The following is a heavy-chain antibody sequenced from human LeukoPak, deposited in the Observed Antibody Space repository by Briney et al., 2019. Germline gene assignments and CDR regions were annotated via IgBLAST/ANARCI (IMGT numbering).Heavy chain of an antibody. CDR1: GFNLSDYY. CDR3: AKDHDSSGYYSVSDYFDY. CDR2: ISSTGSTI. D-gene: IGHD3-22*01. J-gene: IGHJ4*02. Sequence: PGGSLRLPCASSGFNLSDYYIIWIRQAPGKGLEWVSYISSTGSTIYYADSVKGRFTISRDNAKNSLYLQMNSLRAEDTAVYYCAKDHDSSGYYSVSDYFDYWGQGTLVTVSS. V-gene: IGHV3-11*04.